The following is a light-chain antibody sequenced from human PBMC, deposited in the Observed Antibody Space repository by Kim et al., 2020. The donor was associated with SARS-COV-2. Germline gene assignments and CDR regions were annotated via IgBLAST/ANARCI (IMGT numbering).Light chain of an antibody. CDR3: MQGTHWPRT. Sequence: DVVMTQSPLSPPVTLGQSAPISCRSSQSLVYSDGNMYLLWFQQRPGQSPRRLIYNLSNRDSGVPDRFSGSGSGTDFTLKISRVEAEDLGVYYCMQGTHWPRTVGHGTKVDIK. V-gene: IGKV2-30*01. J-gene: IGKJ1*01. CDR2: NLS. CDR1: QSLVYSDGNMY.